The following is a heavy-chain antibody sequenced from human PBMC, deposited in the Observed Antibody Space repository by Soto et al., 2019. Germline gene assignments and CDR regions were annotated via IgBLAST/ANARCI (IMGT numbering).Heavy chain of an antibody. CDR2: ISYDGSNK. CDR3: AKDLGSGKPYYYYAMDV. Sequence: QVQLVESGGGVVQPGTSLSLSCEASGFIFSRYGMHWVRQAPGKGLEWVSVISYDGSNKYYAESVKGRFIISRDKSENTLYLQMNSLRAEDTDVYYCAKDLGSGKPYYYYAMDVWGPGTTVTVAS. J-gene: IGHJ6*02. V-gene: IGHV3-30*18. CDR1: GFIFSRYG. D-gene: IGHD3-10*01.